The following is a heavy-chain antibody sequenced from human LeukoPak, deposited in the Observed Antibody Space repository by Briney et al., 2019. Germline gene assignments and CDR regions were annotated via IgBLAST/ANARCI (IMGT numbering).Heavy chain of an antibody. CDR2: IWYDGSNK. CDR3: AKAGVDYDFWSGSGHHLGMDV. Sequence: PGGSLRLSCAASGFTFSSYGMHWVRQAPGKGVEWVAVIWYDGSNKYYADSVKGRFTISRDNSKNTLYLQMNSLRAEDTAVYYCAKAGVDYDFWSGSGHHLGMDVWGQGTTVTVSS. V-gene: IGHV3-33*06. J-gene: IGHJ6*02. CDR1: GFTFSSYG. D-gene: IGHD3-3*01.